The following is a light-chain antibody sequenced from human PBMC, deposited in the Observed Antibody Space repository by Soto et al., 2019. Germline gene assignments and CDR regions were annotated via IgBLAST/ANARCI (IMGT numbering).Light chain of an antibody. CDR3: SSYTSSTTPYV. Sequence: QSALTQPASVSGSPGQSITISCTGTSSDVGGYNYVSWYQQNPGKAPKLMIYDVSNRPSGVSNRFSGSKSGNTASLTISGLQAEDEADYDCSSYTSSTTPYVFGTGTKVTVL. J-gene: IGLJ1*01. V-gene: IGLV2-14*03. CDR2: DVS. CDR1: SSDVGGYNY.